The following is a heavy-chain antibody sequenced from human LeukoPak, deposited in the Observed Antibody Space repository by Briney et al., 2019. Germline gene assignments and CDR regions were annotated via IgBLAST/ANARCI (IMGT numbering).Heavy chain of an antibody. CDR1: GGSINSY. CDR2: ISGSGST. D-gene: IGHD6-13*01. V-gene: IGHV4-4*07. Sequence: PSETLSLTCTVSGGSINSYWSWMRQPAGKGLEWIGRISGSGSTTYNPSLKSRLSISIDTSKNQFSLKLSSVTPADTAVYYCARSAGYYYYYMDVWGRGTTVTVSS. CDR3: ARSAGYYYYYMDV. J-gene: IGHJ6*03.